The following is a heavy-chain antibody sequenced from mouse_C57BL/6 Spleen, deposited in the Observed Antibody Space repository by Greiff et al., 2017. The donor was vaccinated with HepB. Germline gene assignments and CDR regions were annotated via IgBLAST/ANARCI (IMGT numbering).Heavy chain of an antibody. V-gene: IGHV1-64*01. Sequence: VQLQQSGAELVKPGASVKLSCKASGYTFTSYWMHWVKQRPGQGLEWIGMIHPNSGSTNYNEKFKSKATLTVDKSSSTAYMQLSSLTSEDSAVYYCARSEGYYSNYSFAYWGQGTLVTVSA. J-gene: IGHJ3*01. D-gene: IGHD2-5*01. CDR2: IHPNSGST. CDR1: GYTFTSYW. CDR3: ARSEGYYSNYSFAY.